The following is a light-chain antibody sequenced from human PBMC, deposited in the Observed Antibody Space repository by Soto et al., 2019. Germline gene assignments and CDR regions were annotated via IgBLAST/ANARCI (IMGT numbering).Light chain of an antibody. Sequence: QSALTQPASASASPGQSINLSCTVTSSDVGGYDYVSWYQQHPGKDPKVMLDEVCNHTSGGSNRCSVSKSCNTASLTISGLRAADEADYYCTSNANTSPLVFGNGTKVTVL. CDR2: EVC. CDR1: SSDVGGYDY. J-gene: IGLJ1*01. V-gene: IGLV2-14*01. CDR3: TSNANTSPLV.